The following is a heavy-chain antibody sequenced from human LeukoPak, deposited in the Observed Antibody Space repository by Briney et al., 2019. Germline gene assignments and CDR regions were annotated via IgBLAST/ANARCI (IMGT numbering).Heavy chain of an antibody. D-gene: IGHD1-26*01. V-gene: IGHV4-4*07. Sequence: SDTLSLTCTVSGDSISIYYWSWIRQPAGKGLEWIGRIYTSGSTNYNPPLKSPVHMPVDTSKNQFSLALSSVTAADMAVYYCARDSGVLGDFDYWGQGTLVSVSS. J-gene: IGHJ4*02. CDR2: IYTSGST. CDR1: GDSISIYY. CDR3: ARDSGVLGDFDY.